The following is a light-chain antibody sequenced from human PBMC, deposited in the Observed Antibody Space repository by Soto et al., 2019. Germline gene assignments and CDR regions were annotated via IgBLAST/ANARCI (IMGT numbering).Light chain of an antibody. Sequence: QSALTQPASVSGSPGQSITISCTGTGSDVGGFNYVSWYQQHPGKAPKLIIYDVSNRPSGVSNRFSGSKSGNTASLTISGLQAEDEADYYCSSYTSSSTPYVFGTGTKVTVL. CDR3: SSYTSSSTPYV. CDR2: DVS. J-gene: IGLJ1*01. CDR1: GSDVGGFNY. V-gene: IGLV2-14*01.